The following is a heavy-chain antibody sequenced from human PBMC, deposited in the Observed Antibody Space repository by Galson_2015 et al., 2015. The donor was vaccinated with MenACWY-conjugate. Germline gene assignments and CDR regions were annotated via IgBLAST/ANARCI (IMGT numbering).Heavy chain of an antibody. J-gene: IGHJ3*02. CDR2: ISAYNGNT. Sequence: SVKVSCKASGYTFTSYGISWVRQAPGQGLEWMGWISAYNGNTNYAQKLQGRVTMTTDTSTSTAYMELRSLRSDDTAVYYCARDDEEGATPIPPHDAFDIWGQGTMGTVSS. CDR3: ARDDEEGATPIPPHDAFDI. CDR1: GYTFTSYG. V-gene: IGHV1-18*01. D-gene: IGHD1-26*01.